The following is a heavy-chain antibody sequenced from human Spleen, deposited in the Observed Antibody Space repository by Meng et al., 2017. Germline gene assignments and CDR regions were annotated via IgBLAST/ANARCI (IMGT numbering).Heavy chain of an antibody. CDR1: GLTFSTYW. Sequence: GESLKISCVASGLTFSTYWMHWVRQVPGKGLVWVSRISTDGTSRIYADSVKGRFAISRDNAKNTVYLQMNSLRVEDTAVYYCATGWGSYSFGYWGQGTLVTVSS. CDR2: ISTDGTSR. CDR3: ATGWGSYSFGY. J-gene: IGHJ4*02. V-gene: IGHV3-74*01. D-gene: IGHD1-26*01.